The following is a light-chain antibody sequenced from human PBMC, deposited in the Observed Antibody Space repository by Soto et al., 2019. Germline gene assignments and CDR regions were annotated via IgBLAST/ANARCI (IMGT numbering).Light chain of an antibody. CDR3: QHYGRSPM. CDR2: ATS. J-gene: IGKJ1*01. V-gene: IGKV3-20*01. Sequence: DSFFARAPRTRPLSPEATATRSCRASQSVTSTYFAWYQQRPGQAPRLLFYATSSRAIGVPDRFTGSGSGTDFTLTISRLEPEDFAVYYCQHYGRSPMLGQGTKVDI. CDR1: QSVTSTY.